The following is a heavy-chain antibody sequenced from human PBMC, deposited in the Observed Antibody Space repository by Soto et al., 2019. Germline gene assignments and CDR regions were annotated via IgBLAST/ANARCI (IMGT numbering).Heavy chain of an antibody. CDR3: ATYSSSWYFGGRDYFDY. J-gene: IGHJ4*02. V-gene: IGHV4-59*08. Sequence: PSETLSLTCTVSGGSISSYYWSWIRQHPGKGLEWIGYIYYSGSTNYNPSLKSRVTISVDTSKNQFSLKLSSVTAADTAVYYCATYSSSWYFGGRDYFDYWGQGTLVTVSS. CDR1: GGSISSYY. D-gene: IGHD6-13*01. CDR2: IYYSGST.